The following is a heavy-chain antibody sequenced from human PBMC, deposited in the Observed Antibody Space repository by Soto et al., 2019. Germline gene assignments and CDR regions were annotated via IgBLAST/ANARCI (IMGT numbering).Heavy chain of an antibody. V-gene: IGHV1-18*01. CDR3: ARMLRGSHVDYYRDMEV. J-gene: IGHJ6*03. CDR1: GYTFRSHG. CDR2: ISVDNGDT. Sequence: QVELVQSGAEVKKPGASVKVSCKASGYTFRSHGISWVRQAPGQGLEWMGWISVDNGDTNYAQKLQSRIPLTTDTSTSTACLGPGSLRSELTAVHYCARMLRGSHVDYYRDMEVWVTGTRGTVSS. D-gene: IGHD3-10*01.